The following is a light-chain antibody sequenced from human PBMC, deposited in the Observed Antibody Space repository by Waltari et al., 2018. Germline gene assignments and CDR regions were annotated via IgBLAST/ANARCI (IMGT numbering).Light chain of an antibody. CDR2: DAS. V-gene: IGKV3-11*01. J-gene: IGKJ2*01. CDR1: QSVSSY. CDR3: QQRSNWPYT. Sequence: EIVLTQSPATLSLSPGERATLSCRASQSVSSYLAWYQQKPGQAPRLISYDASNRATGIPARFSGSGSGTDFTLTIRRLEPEDFAVYYCQQRSNWPYTFGQGTKLEIK.